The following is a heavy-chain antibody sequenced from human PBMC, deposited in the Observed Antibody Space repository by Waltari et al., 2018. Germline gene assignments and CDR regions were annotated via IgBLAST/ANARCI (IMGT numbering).Heavy chain of an antibody. CDR1: GFTFSSYW. D-gene: IGHD5-18*01. V-gene: IGHV3-74*01. J-gene: IGHJ4*02. CDR2: VTSDGSDT. Sequence: EVQLVESGGGLVQPGGSLRLSCAASGFTFSSYWMHWVRQAPGKGLVWVSRVTSDGSDTSYADSVKGRFTISRDNAKNTLHLQMNSLRVEDTGLYYCATGYISAYEYGGQGTLVTVSP. CDR3: ATGYISAYEY.